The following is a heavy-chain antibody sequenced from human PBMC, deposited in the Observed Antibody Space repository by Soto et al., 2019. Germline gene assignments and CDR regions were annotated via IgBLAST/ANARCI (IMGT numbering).Heavy chain of an antibody. CDR1: GFTFSSYG. CDR2: IWFDGSNK. J-gene: IGHJ4*02. V-gene: IGHV3-33*01. Sequence: PGGSLRLSCAASGFTFSSYGMHWVRQVPGKGLEWVAVIWFDGSNKYYADSVKGRFTIFRDNSKNTLYLRMSSLRGDETAVYYCARGGRCLEWVKESFDYWGQGTLVTVSS. D-gene: IGHD3-3*01. CDR3: ARGGRCLEWVKESFDY.